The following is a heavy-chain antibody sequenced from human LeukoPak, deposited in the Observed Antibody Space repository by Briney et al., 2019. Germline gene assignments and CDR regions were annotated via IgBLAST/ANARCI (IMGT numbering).Heavy chain of an antibody. CDR3: ARASSYYYGSGSPDDY. J-gene: IGHJ4*02. D-gene: IGHD3-10*01. Sequence: SETLSLTCAVYGGSFSGYYRSWIRQPPGKGLEWIGEINHSGSTNYNPSLKSRVTISVDTSKNQFSLKLSSVTAADTAVYYCARASSYYYGSGSPDDYWGQGTLVTVST. CDR2: INHSGST. V-gene: IGHV4-34*01. CDR1: GGSFSGYY.